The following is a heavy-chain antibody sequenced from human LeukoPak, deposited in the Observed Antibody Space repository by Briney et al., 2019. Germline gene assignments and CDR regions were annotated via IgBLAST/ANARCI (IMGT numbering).Heavy chain of an antibody. CDR1: GGSISSGDYY. D-gene: IGHD1-26*01. Sequence: SQTLSLTCTVSGGSISSGDYYWSWIRQPPGKGLEWIGYIYYSGSTYYNPSLKSRVTISVDTSKNQFSLKLSSATAADTAVYYCARAKGGSSWNDAFDIWGQGTMVTVSS. CDR3: ARAKGGSSWNDAFDI. V-gene: IGHV4-30-4*01. CDR2: IYYSGST. J-gene: IGHJ3*02.